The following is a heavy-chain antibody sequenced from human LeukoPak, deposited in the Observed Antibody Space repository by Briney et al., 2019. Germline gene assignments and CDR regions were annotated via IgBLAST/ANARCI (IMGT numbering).Heavy chain of an antibody. CDR2: MNPNSGNT. CDR1: GYTFTSYD. V-gene: IGHV1-8*01. J-gene: IGHJ6*03. Sequence: ASVKVSCKASGYTFTSYDINWVRQATGQGLEWMGWMNPNSGNTGYAQKLQGRVTMTTDTSTSTAYMELRSLRSDDTAVYYCARFAAAAGTHYYYMDVWGKGTTVTISS. CDR3: ARFAAAAGTHYYYMDV. D-gene: IGHD6-13*01.